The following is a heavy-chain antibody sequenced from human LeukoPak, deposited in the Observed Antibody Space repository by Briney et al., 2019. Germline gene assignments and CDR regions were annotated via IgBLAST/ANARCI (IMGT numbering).Heavy chain of an antibody. CDR1: GGSINTGGYY. J-gene: IGHJ4*02. D-gene: IGHD1-26*01. Sequence: SETLSLTCTVSGGSINTGGYYWTWVRHLPGQGLEWIGYLFRSGSDYTYYNPSLKSRAAISGDTSRSQFSLNLSSVTAADTAVYYCARGAVGATHIDFWGQGTLVTVSS. CDR3: ARGAVGATHIDF. CDR2: LFRSGSDYT. V-gene: IGHV4-31*03.